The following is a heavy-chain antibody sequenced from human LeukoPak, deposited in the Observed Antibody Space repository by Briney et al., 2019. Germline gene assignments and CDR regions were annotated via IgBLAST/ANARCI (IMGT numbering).Heavy chain of an antibody. J-gene: IGHJ6*03. CDR1: GFTFSDYV. Sequence: GGSLRLSCAASGFTFSDYVMSWVRQAPGKGLEWVSGISTSGYRKDYVDSVKGRFTISRDNAKNSLYLQMNSLRAEDTTVYYCSRTGESSSWYLYYYSYMDVWGKATTVTGSS. CDR2: ISTSGYRK. CDR3: SRTGESSSWYLYYYSYMDV. V-gene: IGHV3-11*04. D-gene: IGHD6-13*01.